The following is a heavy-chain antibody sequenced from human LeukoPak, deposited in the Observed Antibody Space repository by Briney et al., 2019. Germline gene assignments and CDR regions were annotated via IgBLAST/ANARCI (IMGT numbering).Heavy chain of an antibody. Sequence: ASVKVSCKASGGTFSSYAISWVRQAPGQGLEWMGRIIPILGIANYAQKFQGRVTITADKSTSTAYMELSSLRSEDTAVYYCARDRRGFSGSYFEDGSYPQVWGQGTLVTVSS. D-gene: IGHD1-26*01. CDR1: GGTFSSYA. CDR2: IIPILGIA. J-gene: IGHJ4*02. V-gene: IGHV1-69*04. CDR3: ARDRRGFSGSYFEDGSYPQV.